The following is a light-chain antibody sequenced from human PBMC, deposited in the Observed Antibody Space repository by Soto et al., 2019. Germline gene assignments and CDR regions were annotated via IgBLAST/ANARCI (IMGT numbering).Light chain of an antibody. J-gene: IGKJ1*01. CDR3: QQYGYSSWT. Sequence: EIVLTQSPGTLSLSPGERATLSCRASQTVSSTYLGWYQQKPGQSPRLLIYGASSRATGIPDRFSGSGSGTEFTRTISRLEPEDFAVYYCQQYGYSSWTFGQGTRVEIK. CDR1: QTVSSTY. CDR2: GAS. V-gene: IGKV3-20*01.